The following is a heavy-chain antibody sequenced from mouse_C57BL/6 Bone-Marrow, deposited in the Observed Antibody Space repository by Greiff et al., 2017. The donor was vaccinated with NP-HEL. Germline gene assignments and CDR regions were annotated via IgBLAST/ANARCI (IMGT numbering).Heavy chain of an antibody. V-gene: IGHV1-55*01. D-gene: IGHD1-1*01. CDR1: GYTFTSYW. Sequence: QVQLQQSGAELVKPGASVKMSCKASGYTFTSYWITWVKQRPGQGLEWIGDIYPGSGSTNYNEKFKSKATLTVDTSSSTAYMQLSSLTSEDSAVYYCARVDYGSSFLFDYWGQGTTLTVSS. J-gene: IGHJ2*01. CDR3: ARVDYGSSFLFDY. CDR2: IYPGSGST.